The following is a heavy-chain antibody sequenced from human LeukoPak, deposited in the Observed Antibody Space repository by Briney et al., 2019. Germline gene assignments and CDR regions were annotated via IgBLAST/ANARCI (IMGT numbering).Heavy chain of an antibody. Sequence: PSETLSLTRTGSRASQSSFFWSWLRQPPGKGLEWIGHIHYSGTTKYNPSLTSRITLSMDTSKSQVSLRLTSVTAADTAMYYCAASGNSWWEGFFHDWGQGTLVSVSS. CDR2: IHYSGTT. CDR1: RASQSSFF. CDR3: AASGNSWWEGFFHD. D-gene: IGHD2-8*02. V-gene: IGHV4-59*03. J-gene: IGHJ1*01.